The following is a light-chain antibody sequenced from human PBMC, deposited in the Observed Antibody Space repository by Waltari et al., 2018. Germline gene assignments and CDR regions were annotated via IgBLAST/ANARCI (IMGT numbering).Light chain of an antibody. CDR3: QQSHSTPLT. J-gene: IGKJ4*01. CDR1: QSISTF. CDR2: ATS. Sequence: DIQMTQSPSSVSASIGDRVTITCRASQSISTFLNWYQQKPGKAPNLLIFATSSLESGVPSRFRGSGSGTVFTLTISSLQPEDFATYYCQQSHSTPLTFGGGTKVEIK. V-gene: IGKV1-39*01.